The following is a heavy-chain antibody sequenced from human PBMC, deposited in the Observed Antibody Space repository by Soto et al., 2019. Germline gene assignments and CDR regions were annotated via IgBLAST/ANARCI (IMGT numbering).Heavy chain of an antibody. V-gene: IGHV1-18*01. CDR3: ARDMVGATSNWFDP. CDR2: ISAYNGNT. CDR1: GYTFTSYG. Sequence: ASVKVSCKASGYTFTSYGIGWVRQAPGQGLEWMGWISAYNGNTNYAQKLQGRVTMTTDTSTSTAYMELRSLRSDDTAVYYCARDMVGATSNWFDPWGQETLVTVSS. J-gene: IGHJ5*02. D-gene: IGHD1-26*01.